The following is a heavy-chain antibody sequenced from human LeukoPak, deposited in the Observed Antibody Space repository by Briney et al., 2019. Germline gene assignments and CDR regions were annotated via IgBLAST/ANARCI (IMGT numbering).Heavy chain of an antibody. CDR3: ATEFHCSSTSCYLLHPPDEYFQH. CDR2: INPSGGST. Sequence: GASVKVSCKASGYTFTSYYMHWVRQAPGQGLEWMGIINPSGGSTSYAQKFQGRVTMTEDTSTDTAYMELSSLRSEDTAVYYCATEFHCSSTSCYLLHPPDEYFQHWGQGTLVTVSS. J-gene: IGHJ1*01. V-gene: IGHV1-46*01. CDR1: GYTFTSYY. D-gene: IGHD2-2*01.